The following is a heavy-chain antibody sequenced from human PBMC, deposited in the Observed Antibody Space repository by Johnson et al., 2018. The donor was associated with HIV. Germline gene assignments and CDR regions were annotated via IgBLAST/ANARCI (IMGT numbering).Heavy chain of an antibody. D-gene: IGHD2-21*01. CDR3: ARSIVVEGDDAFDI. J-gene: IGHJ3*02. CDR2: IKQDGSEK. Sequence: VQLVESGGGLVQPGGSLRLSCAASGFTFSSYWMSWVRQAPGKGLEWVANIKQDGSEKYYVDSVKGRFTIFRDNAKNSLYLQMNSLRAEDTAVYYCARSIVVEGDDAFDIWGQGTMVTVSS. CDR1: GFTFSSYW. V-gene: IGHV3-7*05.